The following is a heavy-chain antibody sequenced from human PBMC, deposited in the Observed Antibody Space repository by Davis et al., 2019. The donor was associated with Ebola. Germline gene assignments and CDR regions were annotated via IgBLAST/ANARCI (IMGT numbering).Heavy chain of an antibody. Sequence: SETLSLTCSVSGASIRSHYWGWIRQPPGQGLEWIGYIYDSGSSNQNPSLKSRVTISIDVSKNQFSLQLRSLTAADTAMYFCARRGATLTTPYFDYWGQGILVTVSP. CDR3: ARRGATLTTPYFDY. CDR2: IYDSGSS. CDR1: GASIRSHY. V-gene: IGHV4-59*08. J-gene: IGHJ4*02. D-gene: IGHD1-26*01.